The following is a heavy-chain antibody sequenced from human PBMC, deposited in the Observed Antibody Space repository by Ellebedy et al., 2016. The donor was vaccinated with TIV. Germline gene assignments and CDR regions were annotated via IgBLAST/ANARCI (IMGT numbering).Heavy chain of an antibody. CDR2: IYTSGST. J-gene: IGHJ4*02. D-gene: IGHD3-16*02. CDR1: GGSISSYY. CDR3: ARDHYDYVWGSYRYFDY. Sequence: MPSETLSLTCAVYGGSISSYYWSWIRQPAGKGLEWIGRIYTSGSTNYNPSLKSRVTMSVDTSKNQFSLKLSSVTAADTAVYYCARDHYDYVWGSYRYFDYWGQGTLVTVSS. V-gene: IGHV4-4*07.